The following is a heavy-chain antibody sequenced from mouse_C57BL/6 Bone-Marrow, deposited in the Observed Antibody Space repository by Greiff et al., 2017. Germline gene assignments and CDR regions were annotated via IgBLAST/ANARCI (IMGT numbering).Heavy chain of an antibody. CDR2: ISNGGGST. CDR1: GFTFSDYY. J-gene: IGHJ3*01. D-gene: IGHD2-2*01. CDR3: ARQRGLEVFAY. V-gene: IGHV5-12*01. Sequence: EVKLMESGGGLVQPGGSLKLSCAASGFTFSDYYMYWVRQTPEKRLEWVAYISNGGGSTYYPDTVKGRFTISRDNAKNTLYLQMSRLKSEDTAMYYCARQRGLEVFAYWGQGTLVTVSA.